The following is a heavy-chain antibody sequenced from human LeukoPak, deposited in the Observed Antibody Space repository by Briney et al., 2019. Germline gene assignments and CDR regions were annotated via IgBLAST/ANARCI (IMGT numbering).Heavy chain of an antibody. Sequence: PGGSLRLSCAASGFTFSDYYMSWIRQAPGKGLEWVSYISSSSSYTNYADSAKGRFTISRDNAKNSLYLQMNSLRAEDTAVYYCAKDSVNYDILTGYQNWYFDLWGRGTLVTVSS. CDR2: ISSSSSYT. CDR1: GFTFSDYY. D-gene: IGHD3-9*01. J-gene: IGHJ2*01. CDR3: AKDSVNYDILTGYQNWYFDL. V-gene: IGHV3-11*06.